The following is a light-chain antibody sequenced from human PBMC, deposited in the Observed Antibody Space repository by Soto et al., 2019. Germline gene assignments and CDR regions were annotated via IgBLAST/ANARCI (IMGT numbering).Light chain of an antibody. Sequence: QSVLTHPASVSGSPGQSITISCTGTSSDVGGYNYVSWYQQHPGKAPKLMIYDVSNQPSGVSNRFSGSKSGNTASLTISGLQAEDEADYYCSSYTSSSTFVFGTGTKVT. CDR1: SSDVGGYNY. J-gene: IGLJ1*01. CDR2: DVS. V-gene: IGLV2-14*01. CDR3: SSYTSSSTFV.